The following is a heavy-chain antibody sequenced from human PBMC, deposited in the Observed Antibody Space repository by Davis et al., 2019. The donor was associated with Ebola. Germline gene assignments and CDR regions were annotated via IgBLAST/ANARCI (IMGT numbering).Heavy chain of an antibody. CDR3: ATCRFCVSTSGFDY. J-gene: IGHJ4*02. CDR1: GFTFSSYA. D-gene: IGHD2-2*01. V-gene: IGHV3-23*01. CDR2: ISGVGYNT. Sequence: PGGSLRLSCAASGFTFSSYAMNWVRQAPGKGLEWVSAISGVGYNTYYADSVKGRFTISRGNSKNTLYLQMNSLSADDTAVYYCATCRFCVSTSGFDYWGQGTLVTVSS.